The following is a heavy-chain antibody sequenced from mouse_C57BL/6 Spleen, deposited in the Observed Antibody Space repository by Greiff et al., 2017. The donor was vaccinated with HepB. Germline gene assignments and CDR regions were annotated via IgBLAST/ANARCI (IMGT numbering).Heavy chain of an antibody. D-gene: IGHD2-4*01. CDR3: AGDYDRGVDY. Sequence: QVQLQQPGAELVKPGASVKLSCKASGYTFTSYWMHWVKQRPGQGLEWIGMIHPNSGSTNYNEKFKSKATLTVDKSSSTAYMQRSSLTSEDSAVYYCAGDYDRGVDYWGQGTTLTVSS. CDR2: IHPNSGST. J-gene: IGHJ2*01. V-gene: IGHV1-64*01. CDR1: GYTFTSYW.